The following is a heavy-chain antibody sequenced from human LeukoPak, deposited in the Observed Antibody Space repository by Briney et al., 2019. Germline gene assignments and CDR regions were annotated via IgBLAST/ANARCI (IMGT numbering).Heavy chain of an antibody. Sequence: GGSLRLSCVASGFTFTSYAMSWVRQAPGKGLEWVSAISSSGGSTYYADSVEGRFTISRDNSKNTLYLEMHSLRAEDTAVYYCAFNSSGYKYCFDYWGRGTLVTVSS. CDR3: AFNSSGYKYCFDY. CDR2: ISSSGGST. J-gene: IGHJ4*02. V-gene: IGHV3-23*01. D-gene: IGHD3-22*01. CDR1: GFTFTSYA.